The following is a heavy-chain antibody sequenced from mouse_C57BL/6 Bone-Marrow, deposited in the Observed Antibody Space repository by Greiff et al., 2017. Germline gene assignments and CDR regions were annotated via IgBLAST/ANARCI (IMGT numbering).Heavy chain of an antibody. J-gene: IGHJ2*01. CDR3: ARGGTVALDY. D-gene: IGHD1-1*01. V-gene: IGHV1-85*01. CDR1: GYTFTSYD. CDR2: IYPRDGST. Sequence: VQLQQSGPELVKPGASVKLSCKASGYTFTSYDLNWVKQRPGQGLEWIGWIYPRDGSTKYNEKFKGKATVTVDTSSSTAYMELHSLTSEDAAVYFCARGGTVALDYWGQGTTLTVSS.